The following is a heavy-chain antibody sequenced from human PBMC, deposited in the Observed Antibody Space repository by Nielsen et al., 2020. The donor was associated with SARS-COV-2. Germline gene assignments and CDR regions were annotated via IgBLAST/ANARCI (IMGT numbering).Heavy chain of an antibody. J-gene: IGHJ5*02. V-gene: IGHV1-69*13. D-gene: IGHD3-22*01. CDR3: ARDHYSHSSGYYRNWFDP. CDR1: GGTFSSYA. Sequence: SVKVSCKASGGTFSSYAISWVRQAPGQGLEWMGGIIPIFGTANYAQKFQGRVTITADESTSTAYMELSSLRSEDTAVYYCARDHYSHSSGYYRNWFDPWGQGTLVTVSS. CDR2: IIPIFGTA.